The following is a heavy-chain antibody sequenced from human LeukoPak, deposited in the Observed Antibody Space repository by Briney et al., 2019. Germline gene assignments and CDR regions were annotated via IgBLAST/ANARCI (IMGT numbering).Heavy chain of an antibody. CDR2: INPNSGGT. Sequence: ASVKVSCKASGYTFTGYYMHWVRQAPGQGLEWRGWINPNSGGTNYAQKFQGRVTMTRDTSSSTAYMELSRLRSDDTAVYYCARDSDAAYNWNYSPSGYWGQGTLVTVSS. CDR3: ARDSDAAYNWNYSPSGY. D-gene: IGHD1-7*01. CDR1: GYTFTGYY. V-gene: IGHV1-2*02. J-gene: IGHJ4*02.